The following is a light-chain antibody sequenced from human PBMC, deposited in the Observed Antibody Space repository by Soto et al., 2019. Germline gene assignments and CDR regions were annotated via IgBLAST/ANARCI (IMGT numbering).Light chain of an antibody. CDR2: EVN. V-gene: IGLV2-23*02. J-gene: IGLJ3*02. Sequence: QSALTQPASVSGSPGQSITISCTGTSSDVGSYNLVSWYQQLPGKAPKLIIYEVNERPSGISDRFSGSKSGNTASLTISALQGENEADYFCCSYVGSSILMFGGGTELTVL. CDR1: SSDVGSYNL. CDR3: CSYVGSSILM.